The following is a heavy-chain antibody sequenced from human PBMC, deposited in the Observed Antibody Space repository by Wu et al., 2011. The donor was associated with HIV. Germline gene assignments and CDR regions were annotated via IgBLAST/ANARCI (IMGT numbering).Heavy chain of an antibody. J-gene: IGHJ4*02. CDR3: ARGDNLPLTKRYYFHY. CDR2: IIPMFGTP. Sequence: QVQLVQSGAEVKKPGSSAKVSCKASGGTFSSHAINWVRQAPGQGLEWMGRIIPMFGTPNYARKFQGRVTITADESTSTAYMELSSLRSDDTAVYYCARGDNLPLTKRYYFHYWGQGTLVTVSS. V-gene: IGHV1-69*18. CDR1: GGTFSSHA. D-gene: IGHD1-1*01.